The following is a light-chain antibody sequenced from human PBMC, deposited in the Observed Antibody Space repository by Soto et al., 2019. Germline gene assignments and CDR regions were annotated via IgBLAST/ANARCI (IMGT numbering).Light chain of an antibody. Sequence: EILMTQSPATLSVSPGGRATLSCRASQSISDTLAWYQQKPGQAPRLLIHGASTRAPGFPARFSGSGSGTDFTLTISSLQSEDFAVYYCQQYDNWPWTFGQGTKV. CDR2: GAS. CDR3: QQYDNWPWT. J-gene: IGKJ1*01. V-gene: IGKV3-15*01. CDR1: QSISDT.